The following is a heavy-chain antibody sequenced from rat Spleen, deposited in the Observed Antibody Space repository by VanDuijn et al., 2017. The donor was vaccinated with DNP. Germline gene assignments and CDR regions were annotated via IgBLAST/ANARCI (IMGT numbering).Heavy chain of an antibody. Sequence: EVQLVESGGGLVQPGRSLKLSCAASGFTFSDYYMAWVRQAPTKGLEWVAYIHYDGGSTYYGDSVKGRFTISRDNAKSTLYLQMNSLRSEDMATYYCARPMDYYSGGFAYWGQGTLVTVSS. CDR3: ARPMDYYSGGFAY. CDR1: GFTFSDYY. D-gene: IGHD1-1*01. J-gene: IGHJ3*01. CDR2: IHYDGGST. V-gene: IGHV5-22*01.